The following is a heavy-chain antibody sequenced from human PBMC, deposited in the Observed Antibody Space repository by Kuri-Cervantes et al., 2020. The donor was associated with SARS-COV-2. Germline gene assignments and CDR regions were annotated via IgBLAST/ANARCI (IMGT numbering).Heavy chain of an antibody. Sequence: SESLRLSCTVSGGSISSYYWSWIRQPPGKGLEWIGYIYYSGSTNYNPSLKSRVTISVDTSKNQFSLKLSSVTAADTAVYYCARQARPGYSSNTVDMAVWGKGPTVTVSS. V-gene: IGHV4-59*01. CDR2: IYYSGST. CDR3: ARQARPGYSSNTVDMAV. J-gene: IGHJ6*03. D-gene: IGHD2-15*01. CDR1: GGSISSYY.